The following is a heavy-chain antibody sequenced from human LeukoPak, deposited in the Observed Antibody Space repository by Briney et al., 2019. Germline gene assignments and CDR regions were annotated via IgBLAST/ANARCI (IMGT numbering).Heavy chain of an antibody. D-gene: IGHD3-10*01. CDR2: ISYTGTT. CDR1: GGSIGSSAYS. Sequence: SETLSLTCTVSGGSIGSSAYSWGWIRQPPGKGLEWIGSISYTGTTYYNPSLKSRVTISLDMSKNQFSLKLISVTAADTALYYCAREGPHGSGIYYNPLDYWGQGALVIVSS. CDR3: AREGPHGSGIYYNPLDY. J-gene: IGHJ4*02. V-gene: IGHV4-39*02.